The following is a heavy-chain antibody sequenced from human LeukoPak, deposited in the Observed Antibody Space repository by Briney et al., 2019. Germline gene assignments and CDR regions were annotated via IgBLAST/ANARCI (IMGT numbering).Heavy chain of an antibody. CDR2: ITSSSYM. V-gene: IGHV3-21*01. D-gene: IGHD3-22*01. J-gene: IGHJ3*02. Sequence: GGSLRLSCVASGFIFTDYNLNWVRLAPGKGLEWISSITSSSYMFYSDSVKGRFTISRDNTKNSLYLQMNSLRPEDTAVYYCARDRYFSDSSGYPYDIWGQGTMVTVSS. CDR3: ARDRYFSDSSGYPYDI. CDR1: GFIFTDYN.